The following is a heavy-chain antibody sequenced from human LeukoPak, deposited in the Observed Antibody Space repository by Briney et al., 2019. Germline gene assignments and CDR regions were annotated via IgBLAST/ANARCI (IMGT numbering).Heavy chain of an antibody. Sequence: PGGSLRLSCSASGFSVCDNYMTWVRQAAGKGPEWVSVVYSGGTTYYADSVKGRFTISRDSSKNTVFLQMDNLRGEDTAVYYCVRLSPSGFDGAFEFWGQGTMVTVSS. J-gene: IGHJ3*01. CDR2: VYSGGTT. D-gene: IGHD3-16*01. V-gene: IGHV3-53*01. CDR1: GFSVCDNY. CDR3: VRLSPSGFDGAFEF.